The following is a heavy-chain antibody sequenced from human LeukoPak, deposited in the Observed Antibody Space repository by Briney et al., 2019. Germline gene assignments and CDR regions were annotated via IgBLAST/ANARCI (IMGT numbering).Heavy chain of an antibody. D-gene: IGHD1-1*01. J-gene: IGHJ4*02. CDR2: INHSGST. Sequence: PSETLSLTCAVYGGSFSGYYWSWIRQPPGKGLEWIGEINHSGSTNYNPSLKGRVTISVDTSKNQFSLKLSSVTAADTAVYYCARRTERDFDYWGQGTLVTVSS. V-gene: IGHV4-34*01. CDR3: ARRTERDFDY. CDR1: GGSFSGYY.